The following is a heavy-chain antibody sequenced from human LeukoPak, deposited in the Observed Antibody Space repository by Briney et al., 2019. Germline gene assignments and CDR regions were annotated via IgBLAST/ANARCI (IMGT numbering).Heavy chain of an antibody. CDR3: AVNIDY. CDR2: IYYSGNT. CDR1: GDSISSRSYY. D-gene: IGHD2/OR15-2a*01. Sequence: SESLSLTCTVSGDSISSRSYYWGWIRRPPGKGLEWIGSIYYSGNTYYNPSLKSRVTISVDTSKNQFSLKLSSVTAAGTAVYYCAVNIDYWGQGTLVTVSS. J-gene: IGHJ4*02. V-gene: IGHV4-39*01.